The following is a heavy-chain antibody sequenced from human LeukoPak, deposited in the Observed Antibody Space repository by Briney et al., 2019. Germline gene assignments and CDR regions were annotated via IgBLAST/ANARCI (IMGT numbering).Heavy chain of an antibody. CDR1: GGTFSSYA. Sequence: SVKVSCKASGGTFSSYAISWVRQAPGQGLEWMGGIIPIFGTANYAQKFQGRVTITADESTSTAYMELSSLRSEDTAVYYCARAEVSTMVRGAPRYGMGVWGQGTTVTVSS. D-gene: IGHD3-10*01. V-gene: IGHV1-69*13. J-gene: IGHJ6*02. CDR3: ARAEVSTMVRGAPRYGMGV. CDR2: IIPIFGTA.